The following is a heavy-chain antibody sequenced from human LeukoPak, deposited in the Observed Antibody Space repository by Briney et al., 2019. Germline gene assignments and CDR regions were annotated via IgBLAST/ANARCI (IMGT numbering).Heavy chain of an antibody. V-gene: IGHV1-8*02. J-gene: IGHJ5*02. CDR2: MNPNSGNT. CDR1: GGTFSNYV. Sequence: ASVTVSYKASGGTFSNYVINWVRQATGQGLEWMGWMNPNSGNTGYAQKFQGRVTMTRNTSISTAYMELSSLRSEDTAVYYCARGRMSRYYGSGSYYKVWFDPWGQGTLVTVSS. D-gene: IGHD3-10*01. CDR3: ARGRMSRYYGSGSYYKVWFDP.